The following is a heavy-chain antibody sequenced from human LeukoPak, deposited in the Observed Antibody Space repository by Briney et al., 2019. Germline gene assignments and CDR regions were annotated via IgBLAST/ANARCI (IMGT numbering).Heavy chain of an antibody. Sequence: KPGESLKISCQGSGYSFTTYWIGWVRQMPGKGPEWMGIIYPGDSDTRVSPSFQGQATISADKSISTAYLQWSSLKASDTATYTCARGLSEVGATRSPFDYWGQGTLVTVSS. D-gene: IGHD1-26*01. CDR2: IYPGDSDT. CDR1: GYSFTTYW. CDR3: ARGLSEVGATRSPFDY. V-gene: IGHV5-51*03. J-gene: IGHJ4*02.